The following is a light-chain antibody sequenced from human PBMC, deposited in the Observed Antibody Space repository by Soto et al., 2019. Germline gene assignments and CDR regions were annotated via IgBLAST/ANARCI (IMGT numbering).Light chain of an antibody. Sequence: QSVLTQPPSVSGAPGQRVTISCTGSSSNIGAGYDVHWYQQLPGTAPKLLIYGNNNRPSGVPDRFSGSKSGTSASLAITGLQAEDEADYYCQSYDSRLSVVVFGGGTKVTVL. J-gene: IGLJ2*01. V-gene: IGLV1-40*01. CDR3: QSYDSRLSVVV. CDR1: SSNIGAGYD. CDR2: GNN.